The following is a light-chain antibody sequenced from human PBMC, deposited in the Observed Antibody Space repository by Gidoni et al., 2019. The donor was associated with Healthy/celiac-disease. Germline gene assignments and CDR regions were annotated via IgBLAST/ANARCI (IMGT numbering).Light chain of an antibody. Sequence: DIVMTQAPDSLAVSLGERATINCKYSQSVLYSSNNKNYLAWYQQKPGPPPKLLIYWASTRESGVPDRFSGSGSGTDFTLTISSLQAEDVAVYYCQQYYSTPLTFGGGTKVDIK. CDR1: QSVLYSSNNKNY. CDR2: WAS. J-gene: IGKJ4*01. CDR3: QQYYSTPLT. V-gene: IGKV4-1*01.